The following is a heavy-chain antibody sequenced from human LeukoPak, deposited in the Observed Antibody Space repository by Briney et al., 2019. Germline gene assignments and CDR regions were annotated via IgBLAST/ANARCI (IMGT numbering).Heavy chain of an antibody. J-gene: IGHJ4*02. CDR3: ARARLGIFYYLDQ. CDR1: GGTFSGYY. V-gene: IGHV4-34*01. Sequence: PSETLSLTCAVYGGTFSGYYWNWIRQPPGKGLEWIWEINHSGSTKYNPSLMSRVTISVDTSNNLFSLWLSSVTAADTALYYCARARLGIFYYLDQWGQGTLVTVSS. CDR2: INHSGST. D-gene: IGHD7-27*01.